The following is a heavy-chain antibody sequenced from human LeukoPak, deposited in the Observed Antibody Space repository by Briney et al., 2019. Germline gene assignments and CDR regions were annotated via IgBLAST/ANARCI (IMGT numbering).Heavy chain of an antibody. CDR3: ARDGRVAVAGTFAEGMDV. CDR2: IYYSGST. D-gene: IGHD6-19*01. V-gene: IGHV4-39*07. CDR1: GGSISSSSYY. J-gene: IGHJ6*02. Sequence: SETLSLTCTVSGGSISSSSYYWGWIRQPPGKGLEWIGSIYYSGSTYYNPSLKSRVTISVDTSKNQFSLKLSSVTAADTAVYYCARDGRVAVAGTFAEGMDVWGQGTTVTVSS.